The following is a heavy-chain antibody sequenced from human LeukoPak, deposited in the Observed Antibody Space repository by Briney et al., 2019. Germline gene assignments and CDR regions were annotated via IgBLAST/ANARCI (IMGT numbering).Heavy chain of an antibody. D-gene: IGHD3-3*01. J-gene: IGHJ6*02. V-gene: IGHV1-58*01. Sequence: GASVKVSCKASGFTFTSSAVQWVRQARGQRLEWIGWIVVGSGNTNYAQKFQERVTITRDMSTSTAYMELSSLRSEDTAVYYCAAMGYGSGYYDFWSGYDYYGMDVWGQGTTVTVSS. CDR2: IVVGSGNT. CDR1: GFTFTSSA. CDR3: AAMGYGSGYYDFWSGYDYYGMDV.